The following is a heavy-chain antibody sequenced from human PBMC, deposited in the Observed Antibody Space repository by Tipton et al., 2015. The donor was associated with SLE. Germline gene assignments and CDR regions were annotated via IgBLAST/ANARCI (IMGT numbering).Heavy chain of an antibody. V-gene: IGHV4-61*02. D-gene: IGHD5-18*01. CDR1: GGSISSGSYY. Sequence: TLSLTCTVSGGSISSGSYYWSWIRQPAGKGLEWIGRIYTSGSTNYNPSLKSRVTISVDTSKNQFSLKLSSVTAADTAVYHCARGYSYAYWFDPWGQGTLVTVSS. CDR2: IYTSGST. CDR3: ARGYSYAYWFDP. J-gene: IGHJ5*02.